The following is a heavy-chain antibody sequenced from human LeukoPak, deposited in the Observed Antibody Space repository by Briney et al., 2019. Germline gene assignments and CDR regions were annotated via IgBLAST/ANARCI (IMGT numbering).Heavy chain of an antibody. CDR1: GFTFSSYS. Sequence: GGSLRLSCAASGFTFSSYSMNWVRRAPGKGLEWVSYISSSSSNIYYADSVKGRFTISRDNAKNSLYLQMNSLRAEDTAVYYCARDRGIAVAGYFDYWGQGTLVTVSS. CDR3: ARDRGIAVAGYFDY. J-gene: IGHJ4*02. CDR2: ISSSSSNI. D-gene: IGHD6-19*01. V-gene: IGHV3-48*04.